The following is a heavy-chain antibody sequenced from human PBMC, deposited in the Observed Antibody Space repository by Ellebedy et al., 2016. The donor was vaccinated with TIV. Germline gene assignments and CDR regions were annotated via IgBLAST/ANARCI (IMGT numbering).Heavy chain of an antibody. V-gene: IGHV1-18*04. CDR3: ATNFYGSGSPAH. J-gene: IGHJ4*02. CDR1: GHAFISYG. CDR2: IRASNGNT. D-gene: IGHD3-10*01. Sequence: AASVKVSCKASGHAFISYGFTWVRQAPGQGLEWMGWIRASNGNTHYSKKFQDRVTMTTDASTRTAYMEMKSLRSDDTALYYCATNFYGSGSPAHWGQGTLVTVSS.